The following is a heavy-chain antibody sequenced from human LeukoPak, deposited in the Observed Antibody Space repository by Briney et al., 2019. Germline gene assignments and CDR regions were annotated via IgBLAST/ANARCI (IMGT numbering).Heavy chain of an antibody. CDR1: GYTFTSYY. CDR2: INPSGGST. Sequence: ASVKVSCKASGYTFTSYYMHWVRQAPGQGLEWMGIINPSGGSTSYAQKFQGRVTTTRDTSTSAVYMELSSLRSEDTAVYYCARDRLGYLAVAGPSCMDVWGQGTTVTVSS. D-gene: IGHD6-19*01. CDR3: ARDRLGYLAVAGPSCMDV. J-gene: IGHJ6*02. V-gene: IGHV1-46*01.